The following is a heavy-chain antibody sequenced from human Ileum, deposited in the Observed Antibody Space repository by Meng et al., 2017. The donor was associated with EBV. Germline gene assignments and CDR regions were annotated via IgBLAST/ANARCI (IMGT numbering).Heavy chain of an antibody. J-gene: IGHJ5*02. Sequence: QVWLAKSGAEGKKPGASGKVSCKASGYTFINHDINLVRQAAGQGLESIGWMNSYTGNAGYAQKFRGRVTMTRDTSINTAYLEVISLTSEDTAVYYCARGSGAGGRDWFDPWGQGTLVTVSS. D-gene: IGHD3-16*01. V-gene: IGHV1-8*01. CDR3: ARGSGAGGRDWFDP. CDR1: GYTFINHD. CDR2: MNSYTGNA.